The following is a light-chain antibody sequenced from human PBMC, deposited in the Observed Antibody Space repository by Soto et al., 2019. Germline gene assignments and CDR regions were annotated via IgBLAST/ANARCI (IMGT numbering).Light chain of an antibody. V-gene: IGKV3D-15*01. J-gene: IGKJ1*01. CDR2: DAS. CDR3: QQYNNWPPTWT. Sequence: EIVLTRSPGTLSLSPGERATLSCRASQSVSSSYLAWYQQKPGQAPRLLIYDASNRATGIPARFSGSGSGTEFTLTISSLQSEDFAVYYCQQYNNWPPTWTFGQGTKVDI. CDR1: QSVSSSY.